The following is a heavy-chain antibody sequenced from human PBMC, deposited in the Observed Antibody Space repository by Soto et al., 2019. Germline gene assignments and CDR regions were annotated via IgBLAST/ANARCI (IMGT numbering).Heavy chain of an antibody. CDR1: GASLSTSNW. V-gene: IGHV4-4*02. Sequence: SDTLSLACVVSGASLSTSNWWRWVRQPPGKGLEWIGEIYHTGSASYSPSLKSRVSMSIDNSKNQLSLRLTDVTAADTAKYYCARGQRSGSYSVDGFDVWGQGTVVTVS. D-gene: IGHD1-26*01. CDR3: ARGQRSGSYSVDGFDV. CDR2: IYHTGSA. J-gene: IGHJ3*01.